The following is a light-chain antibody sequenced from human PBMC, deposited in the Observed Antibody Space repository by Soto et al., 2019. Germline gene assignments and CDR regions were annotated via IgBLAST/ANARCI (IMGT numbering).Light chain of an antibody. CDR2: GAS. Sequence: EIVLTQSPGTLSLSPGERATLSCRASQSVRSNFLAWYQQKPGQAPRLLIYGASNRATGIPDRFSGSGSGTDFTLTITRLEPEDFAMYYCQRYDSFRTFGQGTKVEL. V-gene: IGKV3-20*01. J-gene: IGKJ1*01. CDR3: QRYDSFRT. CDR1: QSVRSNF.